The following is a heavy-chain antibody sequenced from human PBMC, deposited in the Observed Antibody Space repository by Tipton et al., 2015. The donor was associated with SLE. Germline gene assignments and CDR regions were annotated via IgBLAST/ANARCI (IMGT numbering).Heavy chain of an antibody. CDR2: IDYSGRT. Sequence: TLSLTCSVSGDSISRDTYYWAWSWIRQPPGKGLEWIGSIDYSGRTYYTPSLKSQVTISVDTSKNQFSLKLSSVTAADTAFYYCARRTSGYAPDYWGQGTLVTVSS. CDR1: GDSISRDTYY. V-gene: IGHV4-39*07. D-gene: IGHD5-12*01. CDR3: ARRTSGYAPDY. J-gene: IGHJ4*02.